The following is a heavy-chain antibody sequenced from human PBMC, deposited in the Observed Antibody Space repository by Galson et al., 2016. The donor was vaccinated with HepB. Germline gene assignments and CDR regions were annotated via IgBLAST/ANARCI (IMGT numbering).Heavy chain of an antibody. V-gene: IGHV4-4*02. CDR3: TRGTLGTTASMAFDY. D-gene: IGHD1-26*01. CDR1: GGSISSNYW. CDR2: IYETGTA. J-gene: IGHJ4*02. Sequence: SETLSLTCDVSGGSISSNYWWGWVRQSPEKGFEWIGEIYETGTANYNPPFTRRATISVDKSKSQISLRLNSVTAADTAVYYCTRGTLGTTASMAFDYWGQGTLVSVSS.